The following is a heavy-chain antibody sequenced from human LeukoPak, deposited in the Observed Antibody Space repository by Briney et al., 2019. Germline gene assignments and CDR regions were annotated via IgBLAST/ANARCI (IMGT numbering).Heavy chain of an antibody. D-gene: IGHD6-19*01. J-gene: IGHJ4*02. CDR2: TYYRSKWYY. V-gene: IGHV6-1*01. Sequence: SQTLSVTCDISGDSVSSINGAWNWIRQSPSRGLEWLGRTYYRSKWYYEYAVSMKGRMTIIPDTSKNQFSLQVKNVSPEDTAVYYCARDLGNTGWYTFAYWGQGTLVTVSS. CDR1: GDSVSSINGA. CDR3: ARDLGNTGWYTFAY.